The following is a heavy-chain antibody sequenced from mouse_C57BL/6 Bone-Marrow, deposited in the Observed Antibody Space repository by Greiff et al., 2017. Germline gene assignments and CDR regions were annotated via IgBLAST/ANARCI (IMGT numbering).Heavy chain of an antibody. V-gene: IGHV1-74*01. CDR3: AIREHFDY. CDR2: IHPSDSAT. J-gene: IGHJ2*01. Sequence: VQLQQPGAELVKPGASVTVSCKASGYTFTSYWMHWVKQRPGHGLEWIGRIHPSDSATNYNQKFKGKATLTVDNSSSTAYMQLSSLTSEDSAVYYCAIREHFDYWGQGTTLTGSS. CDR1: GYTFTSYW.